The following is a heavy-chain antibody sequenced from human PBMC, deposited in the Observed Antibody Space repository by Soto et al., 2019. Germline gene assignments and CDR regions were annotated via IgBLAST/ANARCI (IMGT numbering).Heavy chain of an antibody. V-gene: IGHV4-4*02. CDR2: IYHSGST. J-gene: IGHJ6*02. Sequence: QVQLQESGPGLVKPSGTLSLTCAVSGGSISSSNWWSWVRQPPGKGLEWIGEIYHSGSTNYNPSLRSRVTISVGKSKNQFALKLSSVTAADTAVYYCASVRGQYYYGMDVWGQGTTVTVSS. D-gene: IGHD3-10*02. CDR1: GGSISSSNW. CDR3: ASVRGQYYYGMDV.